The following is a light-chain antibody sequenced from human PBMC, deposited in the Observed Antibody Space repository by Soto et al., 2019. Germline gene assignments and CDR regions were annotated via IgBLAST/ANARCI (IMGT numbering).Light chain of an antibody. CDR1: QRVSTW. J-gene: IGKJ2*03. Sequence: DIQMTQSPSTRSASVGDRVTITCRASQRVSTWLAWYQQRPGKAPKLLIYRASTFDSGVPSRFSGGGSGTEFTLTISSLQPDDVATYYCQQYNTFPYSFGQGTKLEIK. CDR3: QQYNTFPYS. V-gene: IGKV1-5*03. CDR2: RAS.